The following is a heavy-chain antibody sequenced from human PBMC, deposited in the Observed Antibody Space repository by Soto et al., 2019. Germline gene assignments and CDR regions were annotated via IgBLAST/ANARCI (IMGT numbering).Heavy chain of an antibody. J-gene: IGHJ5*02. CDR1: GGTFSSYA. Sequence: QVQLVQSGAEVKKPGSSVKVSCKASGGTFSSYAISWVRQAPGQGLEWMGGIIPIFGTANYAQKFQGRVTIPADESTSTAYMELSSLRSEDTAVYYCARDAYCGGDCYRGWFDPWGQGTLVTVSS. D-gene: IGHD2-21*02. CDR3: ARDAYCGGDCYRGWFDP. CDR2: IIPIFGTA. V-gene: IGHV1-69*01.